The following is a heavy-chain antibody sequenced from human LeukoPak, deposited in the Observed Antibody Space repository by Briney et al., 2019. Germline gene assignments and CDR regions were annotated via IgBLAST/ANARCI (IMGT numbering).Heavy chain of an antibody. Sequence: PSETLSLTCTVSGGSIRSTSYYWGWIRQPPGKGLEWLGSIYYSGSTYYNPSLKSRVTISVDTSKNQFSLKLSSVTAADTAVYYCGRLCYDFWSGHYYYYMDVWGKGTTVTVSS. V-gene: IGHV4-39*01. CDR1: GGSIRSTSYY. CDR2: IYYSGST. CDR3: GRLCYDFWSGHYYYYMDV. D-gene: IGHD3-3*01. J-gene: IGHJ6*03.